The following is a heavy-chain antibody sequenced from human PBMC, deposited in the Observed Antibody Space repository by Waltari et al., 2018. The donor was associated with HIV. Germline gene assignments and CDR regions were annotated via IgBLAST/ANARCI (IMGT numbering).Heavy chain of an antibody. D-gene: IGHD5-18*01. Sequence: QVQPVQSGAEVKKPGSSVKVSCKASGGTFSNSAINWVRQALGQGLEWMGGITPIFGSPNYAQKFQGRVTITADESTSTVYMKLSSLRSEDTAVYYCASASRDTAMGAFDIWAKGQWSPFLQ. CDR1: GGTFSNSA. CDR3: ASASRDTAMGAFDI. J-gene: IGHJ3*02. CDR2: ITPIFGSP. V-gene: IGHV1-69*01.